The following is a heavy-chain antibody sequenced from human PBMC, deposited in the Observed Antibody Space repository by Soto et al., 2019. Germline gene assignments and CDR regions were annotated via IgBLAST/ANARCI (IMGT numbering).Heavy chain of an antibody. D-gene: IGHD3-22*01. J-gene: IGHJ4*02. CDR2: IYYSGST. CDR1: GGSISSYY. Sequence: SETLSLTCTVSGGSISSYYWSWIRQPPGKGLEWIGYIYYSGSTNYNPSLKGRVTISVDTSKNQFSLKLSSVTAADTAVYYCARVYDSSGYPHGFDYWGQGTLVTVSS. CDR3: ARVYDSSGYPHGFDY. V-gene: IGHV4-59*01.